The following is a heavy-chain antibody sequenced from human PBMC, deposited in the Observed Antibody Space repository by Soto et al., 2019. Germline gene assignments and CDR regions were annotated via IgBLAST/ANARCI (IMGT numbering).Heavy chain of an antibody. CDR1: GFTFSSYA. J-gene: IGHJ4*02. V-gene: IGHV3-23*01. D-gene: IGHD5-18*01. Sequence: PGESLKISCAASGFTFSSYAMSWVRQAPGKGLEWVSAISGSGGSTYYADSVKGRFTISRDNSKNTLYLQMNSLRAEDTAVYYCAGRGYSYGYYFDYWGQGTLVTVSS. CDR3: AGRGYSYGYYFDY. CDR2: ISGSGGST.